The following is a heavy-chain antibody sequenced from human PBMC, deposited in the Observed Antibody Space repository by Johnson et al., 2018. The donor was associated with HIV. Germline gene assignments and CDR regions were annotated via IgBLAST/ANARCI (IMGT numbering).Heavy chain of an antibody. J-gene: IGHJ3*02. D-gene: IGHD4-17*01. V-gene: IGHV3-30*02. Sequence: QVQLVESGGGLVQPGGSLRLSCAASGFTVSYNYMNWVRQAPGKGLEWVAFIRNDGSNKYYADSVKGRFTISRDDSRNTLHLQMNSLRAEDTAVYYCARESNGDYVAFDIWGQGTMVTVSS. CDR1: GFTVSYNY. CDR3: ARESNGDYVAFDI. CDR2: IRNDGSNK.